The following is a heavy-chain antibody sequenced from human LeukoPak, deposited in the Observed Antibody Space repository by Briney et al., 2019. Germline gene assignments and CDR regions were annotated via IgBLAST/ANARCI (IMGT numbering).Heavy chain of an antibody. J-gene: IGHJ6*02. CDR2: ISWDGGST. Sequence: GGPLRLSCAASGFNFDDSNMHWVRQAPGKGLEWVSLISWDGGSTYYADSVKGRFTISRDNSKNSLYLQMNSLTTEDSALYYCAKAEGIQLWLRKSFYYHGMDVWGRGTTVTVSS. CDR1: GFNFDDSN. CDR3: AKAEGIQLWLRKSFYYHGMDV. V-gene: IGHV3-43*01. D-gene: IGHD5-18*01.